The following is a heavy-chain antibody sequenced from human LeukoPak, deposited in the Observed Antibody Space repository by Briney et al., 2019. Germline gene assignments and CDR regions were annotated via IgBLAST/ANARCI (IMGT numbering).Heavy chain of an antibody. V-gene: IGHV1-8*03. D-gene: IGHD2-15*01. Sequence: GASVKVSCKASGYTFTSYDINWVRQATGQGLEWMGWMNPNSGNTGYAQKFQGRVTITRNTSISTAYMELTSLRSEDTAVYYCARDVSGGNCLFDYWGQGTLVTVSS. CDR2: MNPNSGNT. J-gene: IGHJ4*02. CDR3: ARDVSGGNCLFDY. CDR1: GYTFTSYD.